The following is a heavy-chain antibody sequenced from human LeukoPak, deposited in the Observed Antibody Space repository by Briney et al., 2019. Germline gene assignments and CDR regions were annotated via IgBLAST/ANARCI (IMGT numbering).Heavy chain of an antibody. V-gene: IGHV3-30-3*01. J-gene: IGHJ4*02. D-gene: IGHD6-19*01. CDR3: AREGYSSGWSNGYFDY. CDR1: GFTFSSYW. CDR2: ISYDGSNK. Sequence: GGSLRLSCTASGFTFSSYWMHWVRQAPGKGLEWVAVISYDGSNKYYADSVKGRFTISRDNSKNTLYLQMNSLRAEDTAVYYCAREGYSSGWSNGYFDYWGQGTLVTVSS.